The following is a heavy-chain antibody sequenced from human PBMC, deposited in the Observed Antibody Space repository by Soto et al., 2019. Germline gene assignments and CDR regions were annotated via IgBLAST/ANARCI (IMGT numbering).Heavy chain of an antibody. CDR1: GYIFVNYG. CDR3: VMVDNYVTHTPQDV. V-gene: IGHV1-18*01. D-gene: IGHD3-16*01. CDR2: ISSYTGKT. J-gene: IGHJ6*02. Sequence: QVQLVQSGDEVKKPGASVKVSCKASGYIFVNYGIAWVRQAPGQGLEWMGWISSYTGKTHAATKVQGSLTMTTDTYTSTDYLVMGSLTSDATAVYYCVMVDNYVTHTPQDVWGQGTTVTVSS.